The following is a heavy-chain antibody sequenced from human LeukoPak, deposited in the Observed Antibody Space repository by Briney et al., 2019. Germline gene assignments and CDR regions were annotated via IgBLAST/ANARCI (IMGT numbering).Heavy chain of an antibody. V-gene: IGHV1-8*02. CDR3: ARARNHYFGMGV. D-gene: IGHD1-14*01. CDR1: GYTFTSYG. Sequence: ASVKVSCKASGYTFTSYGISWVRQAPGQGLEWMGWMFPNSGNTAYAQKFQGRVTMTRNTSISTAYMELTGLRSEDTAVYYCARARNHYFGMGVWGQGTTVTVSS. CDR2: MFPNSGNT. J-gene: IGHJ6*02.